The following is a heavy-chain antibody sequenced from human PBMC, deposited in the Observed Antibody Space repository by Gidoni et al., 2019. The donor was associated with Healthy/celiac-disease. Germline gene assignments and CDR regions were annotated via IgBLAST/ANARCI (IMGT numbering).Heavy chain of an antibody. J-gene: IGHJ4*02. Sequence: EVQLLEYGGGLVQPGRSLRLSCAASGFTFDVYVMHWVRQAPGKGLEWVSGISWNSGSIGYADAVKGRFTISRDNAKNSLYLQMNSLRAEDTALYYCAKGGGFHCSGGSCYSDYFDYWGQGTLVTVSS. V-gene: IGHV3-9*01. CDR2: ISWNSGSI. CDR3: AKGGGFHCSGGSCYSDYFDY. CDR1: GFTFDVYV. D-gene: IGHD2-15*01.